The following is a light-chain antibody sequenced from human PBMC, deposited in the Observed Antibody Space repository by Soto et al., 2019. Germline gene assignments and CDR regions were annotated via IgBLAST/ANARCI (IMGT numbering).Light chain of an antibody. CDR1: QTVGNNY. V-gene: IGKV3-20*01. CDR3: RQSATSPRT. Sequence: EIVLTQSPGTLSLSPGERATLSCRASQTVGNNYLDWYQQKPVQAPRLLIYGASSRATVIPDRFSGSGSGTDFTLTISRLEPEDFAVYYFRQSATSPRTFGQVTKVEIK. CDR2: GAS. J-gene: IGKJ1*01.